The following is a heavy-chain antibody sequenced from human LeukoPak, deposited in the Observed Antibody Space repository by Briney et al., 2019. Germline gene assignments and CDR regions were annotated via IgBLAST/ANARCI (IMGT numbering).Heavy chain of an antibody. V-gene: IGHV3-7*01. CDR1: GFTFSSYW. CDR2: IKQEGRKK. D-gene: IGHD2-2*01. Sequence: GGSLRLSCAASGFTFSSYWLTWVRQAPGKGLEWVANIKQEGRKKYYVDSVQGRFSISRENAKNSLYLQMNSLRVEDTGVYYCGREFYSSSFGWGRDAFDLWGLGTKVTVSS. CDR3: GREFYSSSFGWGRDAFDL. J-gene: IGHJ3*01.